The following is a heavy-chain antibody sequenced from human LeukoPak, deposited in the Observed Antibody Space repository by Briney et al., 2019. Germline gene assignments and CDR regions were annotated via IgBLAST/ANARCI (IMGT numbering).Heavy chain of an antibody. J-gene: IGHJ4*02. Sequence: GGSLRLSCAAPGFSFSSYSMNWVRQAPGKGLEWVSSISSSSSYIYYADSVKGRFTISRDNAKNSLYLQMNSLRAEDTAVYYCARDGGLLWFGELYHFDYWGQGTLVTVSS. CDR1: GFSFSSYS. CDR2: ISSSSSYI. V-gene: IGHV3-21*01. D-gene: IGHD3-10*01. CDR3: ARDGGLLWFGELYHFDY.